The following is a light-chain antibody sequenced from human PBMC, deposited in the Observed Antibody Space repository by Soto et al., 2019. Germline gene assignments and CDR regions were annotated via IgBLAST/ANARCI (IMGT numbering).Light chain of an antibody. Sequence: VVLTHSPGTLSFSPGQMAILSFRASQSVRSGNLAWYQQKPGQAPRLLIYGTSNRATGIPDRFSGSGSGTDFSLTISRLEREDFAVYYCHQYGSSPKTFGQGTKVDIK. CDR2: GTS. CDR1: QSVRSGN. J-gene: IGKJ1*01. V-gene: IGKV3-20*01. CDR3: HQYGSSPKT.